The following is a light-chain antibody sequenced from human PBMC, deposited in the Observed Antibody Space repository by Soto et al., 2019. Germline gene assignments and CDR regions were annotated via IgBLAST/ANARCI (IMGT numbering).Light chain of an antibody. CDR2: DVS. J-gene: IGLJ2*01. V-gene: IGLV2-14*01. Sequence: QSALTQPASVSGSPGQSSTISCTGTSSDVGGYNFVSWYQQYPGKAPKIMIYDVSNRPSGVSNRFTGSKSGNTASLTISGLQAEDEADYYCSSYASGSSVVFGGGTKLTVL. CDR3: SSYASGSSVV. CDR1: SSDVGGYNF.